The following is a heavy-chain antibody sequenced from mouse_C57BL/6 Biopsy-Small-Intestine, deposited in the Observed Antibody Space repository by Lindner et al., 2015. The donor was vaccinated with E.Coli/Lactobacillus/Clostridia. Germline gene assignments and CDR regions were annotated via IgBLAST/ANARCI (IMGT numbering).Heavy chain of an antibody. J-gene: IGHJ2*01. Sequence: ESGYTFTDYNMHWVKQSHGKSLEWIGAIYPGNGDTSYNQKFKGKATLTVDKSSSTAYMELRSLTSEDTAVYYCARRGVRGYYFDFWGQGTTLTVSS. D-gene: IGHD2-5*01. CDR2: IYPGNGDT. V-gene: IGHV1-18*01. CDR3: ARRGVRGYYFDF. CDR1: GYTFTDYN.